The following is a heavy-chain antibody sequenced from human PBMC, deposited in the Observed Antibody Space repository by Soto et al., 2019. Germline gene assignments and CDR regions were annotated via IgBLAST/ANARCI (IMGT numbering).Heavy chain of an antibody. CDR1: GYSFTSYW. J-gene: IGHJ6*02. V-gene: IGHV5-51*01. Sequence: ESMQVSCKGSGYSFTSYWIGWVRQMPGKGLEWMGIIYPGDSDTRYGPSFQGQVTISADKSISTAYLQWSSLKASDTAMYYCARLGRYFDWLLPYGMDVCGQGTTVIVSS. CDR2: IYPGDSDT. D-gene: IGHD3-9*01. CDR3: ARLGRYFDWLLPYGMDV.